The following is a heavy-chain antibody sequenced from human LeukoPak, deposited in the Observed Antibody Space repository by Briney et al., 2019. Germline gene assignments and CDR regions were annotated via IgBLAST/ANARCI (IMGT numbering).Heavy chain of an antibody. J-gene: IGHJ2*01. D-gene: IGHD3-22*01. V-gene: IGHV4-31*03. Sequence: SETLSLTCTVSGGSLSSGGSYWSSARQHPGTGLEWLAYIYYSGSTYYNPSLKYRVTISVATPKNQFSLKLSSVTAADTAVYYCARVGYYDSSGYSPPNWYFDLWGRGTLVTVSS. CDR3: ARVGYYDSSGYSPPNWYFDL. CDR2: IYYSGST. CDR1: GGSLSSGGSY.